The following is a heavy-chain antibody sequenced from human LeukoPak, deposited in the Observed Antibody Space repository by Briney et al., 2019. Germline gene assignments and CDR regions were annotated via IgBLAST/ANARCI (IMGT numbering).Heavy chain of an antibody. D-gene: IGHD2-15*01. V-gene: IGHV4-59*01. CDR2: IYYSGST. Sequence: SETLSLTCTVSGGSISGYYWSWIRQPPGQGLEGIGYIYYSGSTNYNPSLKSRVTISLDTSKNQFSLKLSSVTAADTAVYYCARAGPGYCSGSSCFDYWGQGTLVTVSS. CDR3: ARAGPGYCSGSSCFDY. J-gene: IGHJ4*02. CDR1: GGSISGYY.